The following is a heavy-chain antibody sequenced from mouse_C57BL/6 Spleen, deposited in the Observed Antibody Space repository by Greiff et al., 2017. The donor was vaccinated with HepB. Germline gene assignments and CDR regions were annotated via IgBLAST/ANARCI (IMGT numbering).Heavy chain of an antibody. CDR3: ARKLLYAMDY. CDR2: IDPSDSYT. V-gene: IGHV1-69*01. J-gene: IGHJ4*01. Sequence: QVQLQQPGAELVMPGASVKLSCKASGYTFTSYWMHWVKQRPGQGLEWIGEIDPSDSYTNHNQKFKGKSTLTVDKSSSTAYMQLSSLTSEDSAVYYCARKLLYAMDYWGQGTSVTVSS. CDR1: GYTFTSYW. D-gene: IGHD2-1*01.